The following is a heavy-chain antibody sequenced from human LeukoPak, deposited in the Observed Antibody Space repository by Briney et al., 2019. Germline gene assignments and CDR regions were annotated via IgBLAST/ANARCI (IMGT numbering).Heavy chain of an antibody. CDR2: IYHSGST. Sequence: PSETLSLTCTVSGYSIGSGYYWGWIRQPPGKGLEWIGSIYHSGSTYYNPSLKSRVTISVDTSKNQFSLKLSSVTAADTAVYYCASSSSSSDPWYFDYWGQGTLVTVSS. CDR1: GYSIGSGYY. CDR3: ASSSSSSDPWYFDY. D-gene: IGHD6-6*01. J-gene: IGHJ4*02. V-gene: IGHV4-38-2*02.